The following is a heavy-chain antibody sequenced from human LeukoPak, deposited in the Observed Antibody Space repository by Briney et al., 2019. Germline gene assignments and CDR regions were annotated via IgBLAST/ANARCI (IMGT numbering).Heavy chain of an antibody. Sequence: PSETLSLTCTVSGGSISSYYWSWIRQPPGKGLEWIGYIYYSGSTNYNPSLKSRVTISVDTSKNQFSLKLSSVTAADTAVYYCARPLPAASDAFDIWGQGTMVTVSS. CDR1: GGSISSYY. V-gene: IGHV4-59*01. D-gene: IGHD2-2*01. CDR3: ARPLPAASDAFDI. J-gene: IGHJ3*02. CDR2: IYYSGST.